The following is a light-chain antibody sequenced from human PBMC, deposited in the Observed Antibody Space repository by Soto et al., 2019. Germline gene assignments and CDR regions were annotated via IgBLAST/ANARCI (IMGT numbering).Light chain of an antibody. V-gene: IGKV3-20*01. CDR3: QQYGSSPKT. CDR2: GAS. J-gene: IGKJ1*01. CDR1: QSVSGSY. Sequence: EIVLTQSPGTLSLSPGERATLSCRASQSVSGSYLAWYQQKPGQAPSLLIYGASTRATGIPGRFSGSGSGTDFTLTISRLEPEDFAVYYCQQYGSSPKTFGQGTNVEIK.